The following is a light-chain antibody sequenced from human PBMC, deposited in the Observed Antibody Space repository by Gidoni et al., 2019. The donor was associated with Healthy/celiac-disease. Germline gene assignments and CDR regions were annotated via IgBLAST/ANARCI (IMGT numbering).Light chain of an antibody. Sequence: EIVLTQSPGTLSLSPGERATLSCRASQSVSSSYLAWYQQKPGQAPRLLIYGASSRATGIPDRFSGSGSGTDFTLTISRLEPEDFAVYYCQQYGSSFTFXPXTKVDIK. V-gene: IGKV3-20*01. CDR1: QSVSSSY. CDR3: QQYGSSFT. CDR2: GAS. J-gene: IGKJ3*01.